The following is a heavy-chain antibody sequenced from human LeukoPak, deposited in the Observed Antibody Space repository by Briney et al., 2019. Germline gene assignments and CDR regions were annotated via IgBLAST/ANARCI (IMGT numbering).Heavy chain of an antibody. CDR1: GGSFSGYY. J-gene: IGHJ4*02. Sequence: PSETLSLTCAVYGGSFSGYYWSWIRQPPGKGLEWIGEINHSGSTNYNPSLKSRVTISVDTSKNQFSLKLSSVTAADTAVYYCARGLLGATQAAVFDYWGQGTLVTVSS. D-gene: IGHD1-26*01. CDR3: ARGLLGATQAAVFDY. V-gene: IGHV4-34*01. CDR2: INHSGST.